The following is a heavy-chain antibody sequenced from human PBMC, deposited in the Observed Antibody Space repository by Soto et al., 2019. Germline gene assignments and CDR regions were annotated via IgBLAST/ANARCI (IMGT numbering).Heavy chain of an antibody. J-gene: IGHJ4*02. CDR2: ISYDGSNK. D-gene: IGHD2-21*02. Sequence: SLRLSCAASGFIFGSYAMNWVRQAPGKGLEWVALISYDGSNKYYADSVKGRFTISRDNSKNTLYLQMNSLRAEDTAMFYCARGSTEGLSWGPGTLVTVSS. V-gene: IGHV3-30-3*01. CDR3: ARGSTEGLS. CDR1: GFIFGSYA.